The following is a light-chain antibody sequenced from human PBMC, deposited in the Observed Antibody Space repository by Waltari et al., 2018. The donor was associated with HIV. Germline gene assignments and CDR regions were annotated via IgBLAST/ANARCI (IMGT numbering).Light chain of an antibody. J-gene: IGLJ2*01. CDR1: RSDVGSYNL. CDR2: EVS. Sequence: QPAPTQPASVSGPPGQSITIPCTGTRSDVGSYNLVSWYQQHPGKAPKLMIYEVSKRPSGVSNRFSGSKSGNTASLTISGLQAEDEADYYCCSYAGSSTVVFGGGTKLTVL. V-gene: IGLV2-23*02. CDR3: CSYAGSSTVV.